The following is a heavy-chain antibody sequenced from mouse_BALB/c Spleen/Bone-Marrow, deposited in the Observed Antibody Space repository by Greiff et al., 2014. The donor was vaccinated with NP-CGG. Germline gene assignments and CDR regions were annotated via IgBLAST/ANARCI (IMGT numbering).Heavy chain of an antibody. CDR2: MWSGGGT. J-gene: IGHJ1*01. V-gene: IGHV2-2*02. CDR3: ARKGYTGYFDV. D-gene: IGHD2-2*01. Sequence: QVQQQQSGPGLVKPSQSLSITCTVSGFSLTTYGLHWVRQSPGKGLEWLGVMWSGGGTDYNAAFISRLIITKDNSKSQVFFKMNSLQTNDTAMYYCARKGYTGYFDVWGAGTTVTVSS. CDR1: GFSLTTYG.